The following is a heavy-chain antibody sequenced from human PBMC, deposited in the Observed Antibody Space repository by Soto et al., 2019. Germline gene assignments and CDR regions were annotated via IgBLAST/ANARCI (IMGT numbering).Heavy chain of an antibody. V-gene: IGHV5-51*01. CDR1: GYSFTSYW. D-gene: IGHD3-16*02. CDR3: ARRRDMITFGGVISKDAFDI. CDR2: IYPGDSDT. Sequence: PGESLKISCKGSGYSFTSYWIGWVRQMPGKGLEWMGIIYPGDSDTRYSPSFQGQVTISADKSISTAYLQWSSLKASDTAMYYCARRRDMITFGGVISKDAFDIWGQGTMVTV. J-gene: IGHJ3*02.